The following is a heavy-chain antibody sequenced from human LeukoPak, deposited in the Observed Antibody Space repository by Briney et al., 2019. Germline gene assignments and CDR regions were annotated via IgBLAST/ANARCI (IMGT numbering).Heavy chain of an antibody. V-gene: IGHV3-23*01. CDR3: AKERREQSRDNYFDY. CDR1: GFTFSNYA. CDR2: ISGSGLTT. J-gene: IGHJ4*02. D-gene: IGHD1-26*01. Sequence: AGGSLRLSCVASGFTFSNYAMSWVRLAPGRGLEWVSVISGSGLTTFYADSVKGRFTISRDNSKNTLYLQMNSLRAEDTAVYYCAKERREQSRDNYFDYWGQGTLVTVSS.